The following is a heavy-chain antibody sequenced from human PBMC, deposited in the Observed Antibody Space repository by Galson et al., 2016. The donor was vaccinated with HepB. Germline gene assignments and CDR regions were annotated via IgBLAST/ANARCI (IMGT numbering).Heavy chain of an antibody. D-gene: IGHD6-19*01. CDR2: IYDSGTI. J-gene: IGHJ4*02. V-gene: IGHV4-39*01. CDR3: TRHWGGSGWYFDH. Sequence: SETLSLTCSISGGSIGTNYAYGGWIRQTPGKGLEWIASIYDSGTIYYNPSLKSRVTISADTSKKWFSLRLTSVTAADTAISYCTRHWGGSGWYFDHWGQGTPVTVSS. CDR1: GGSIGTNYAY.